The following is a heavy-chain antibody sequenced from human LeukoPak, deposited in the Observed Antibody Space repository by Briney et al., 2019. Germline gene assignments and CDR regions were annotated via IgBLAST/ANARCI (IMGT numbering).Heavy chain of an antibody. CDR3: VRDGEGVAISVNYWFAP. D-gene: IGHD3-10*01. V-gene: IGHV1-8*02. CDR1: GFTFTNYD. J-gene: IGHJ5*02. CDR2: VNPINGNT. Sequence: ASVKVSCKATGFTFTNYDINWVRQATGQGLEWMGWVNPINGNTGYAQKFQGRVTMTRDTSISTAYMELRSLTSEDTAVYYCVRDGEGVAISVNYWFAPWGQGTLATVSS.